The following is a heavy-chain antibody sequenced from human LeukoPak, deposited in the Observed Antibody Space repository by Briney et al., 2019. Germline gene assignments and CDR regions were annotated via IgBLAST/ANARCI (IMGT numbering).Heavy chain of an antibody. J-gene: IGHJ4*02. CDR3: ASPLWFGEPHFDY. V-gene: IGHV4-39*01. D-gene: IGHD3-10*01. Sequence: PSETLSLTYTVSGGSISSSSYYWGWIRQPPGKGLEWIGSIYYSGSTYYNPSLKSRVTISVDTSKNQFSLKLSSVTAADTAVYYCASPLWFGEPHFDYWGQGTLVTVSS. CDR2: IYYSGST. CDR1: GGSISSSSYY.